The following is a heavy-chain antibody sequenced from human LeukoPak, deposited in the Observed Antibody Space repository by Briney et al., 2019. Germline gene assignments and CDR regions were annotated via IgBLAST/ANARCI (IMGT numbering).Heavy chain of an antibody. Sequence: GSLRLSCAASGFTFSSYWMSWIRQPPGKGLEWIGEINHSGSTNYNPSLKSRVTISVDTSKNQFSLKLSSVTAADTAVYYCAGAPSYYYDSSGYGKTAFDIWGQGTMVTVSS. D-gene: IGHD3-22*01. CDR3: AGAPSYYYDSSGYGKTAFDI. J-gene: IGHJ3*02. CDR1: GFTFSSYW. CDR2: INHSGST. V-gene: IGHV4-34*08.